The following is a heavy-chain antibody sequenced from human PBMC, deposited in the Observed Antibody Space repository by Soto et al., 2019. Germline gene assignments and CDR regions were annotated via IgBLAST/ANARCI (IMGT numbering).Heavy chain of an antibody. V-gene: IGHV3-23*01. CDR3: AKGSRSYRPYYFAY. CDR2: ITGNGDST. J-gene: IGHJ4*02. CDR1: GFTFGTYA. Sequence: GGSLRLSCIASGFTFGTYAMSWVRQAPGKGLDWVSAITGNGDSTYYADSVKGRFTISRDNSKATLYLQMNSLRADDTAVYYCAKGSRSYRPYYFAYWGQGSLVTVSS. D-gene: IGHD1-26*01.